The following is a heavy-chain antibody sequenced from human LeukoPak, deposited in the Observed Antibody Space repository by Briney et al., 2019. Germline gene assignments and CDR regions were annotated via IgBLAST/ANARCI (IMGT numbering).Heavy chain of an antibody. D-gene: IGHD3-10*01. CDR2: ISGSGGST. Sequence: GGSLRLSCAASGFTFSSYAMSWVRQAPGKGLEWVSAISGSGGSTYYADSVKGRFTISRDNSKNTLYLQMNSLRAEDTAVYYCARHARSVSGRDYFDYWGQGTLVTDSS. J-gene: IGHJ4*02. V-gene: IGHV3-23*01. CDR1: GFTFSSYA. CDR3: ARHARSVSGRDYFDY.